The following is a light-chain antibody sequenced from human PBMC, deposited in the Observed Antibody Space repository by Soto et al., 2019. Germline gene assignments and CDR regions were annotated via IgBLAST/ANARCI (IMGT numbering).Light chain of an antibody. J-gene: IGKJ4*01. CDR3: QQLNSYPLT. CDR1: QGSSSY. V-gene: IGKV1-9*01. CDR2: AAF. Sequence: DIQLTQSPSFLSASVGDRVTITCRASQGSSSYLSCYKQKPGKAPKLMIYAAFTLQSWVPSRFSVSGSGTEFTLPISGLQPGDFATYDFQQLNSYPLTFGGGTKVEIK.